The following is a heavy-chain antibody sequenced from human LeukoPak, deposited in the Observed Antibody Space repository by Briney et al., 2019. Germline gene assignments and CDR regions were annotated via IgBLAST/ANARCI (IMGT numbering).Heavy chain of an antibody. CDR1: GFTFSSYS. CDR3: ARAYCSGGSCYSDY. CDR2: ISSSSSYI. J-gene: IGHJ4*02. D-gene: IGHD2-15*01. Sequence: PGGSLRLSCAASGFTFSSYSMNWVRQAPGKGLEWVSSISSSSSYIYYADSVKGRFTISRDNAKNSLYLQMNSLRAEGTAVYYCARAYCSGGSCYSDYWGQGTLVTVSS. V-gene: IGHV3-21*01.